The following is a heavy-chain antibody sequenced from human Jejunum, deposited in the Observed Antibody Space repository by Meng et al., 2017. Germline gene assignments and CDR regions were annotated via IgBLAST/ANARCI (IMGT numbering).Heavy chain of an antibody. CDR1: GYPFTGDV. D-gene: IGHD3-16*01. Sequence: QGQLVQAGGEVKKPGASVKVSCKASGYPFTGDVISWVRQAPGQGLEWMGWISGLSGGTKYSQKFQGRVTMTTDTSTSTAYMELRSLRSDDAAVYYCARGGGSTAYFDYWGQGTLVTVSS. J-gene: IGHJ4*02. V-gene: IGHV1-18*01. CDR2: ISGLSGGT. CDR3: ARGGGSTAYFDY.